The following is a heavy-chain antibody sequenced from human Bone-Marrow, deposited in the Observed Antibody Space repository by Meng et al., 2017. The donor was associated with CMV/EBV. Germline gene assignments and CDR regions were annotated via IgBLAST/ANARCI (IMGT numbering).Heavy chain of an antibody. D-gene: IGHD3-3*01. Sequence: ASVKVSCKASGYTFTSYGISWVRQAPGQGLEWMGWISAYNGNTNYAQKLQGRVTMTTDTSTSTAYMELRSLRSDDTAVYYCARGPQSYYDFWSGYSTVYYFDYWGQGTLVTVSS. CDR3: ARGPQSYYDFWSGYSTVYYFDY. CDR1: GYTFTSYG. CDR2: ISAYNGNT. J-gene: IGHJ4*02. V-gene: IGHV1-18*01.